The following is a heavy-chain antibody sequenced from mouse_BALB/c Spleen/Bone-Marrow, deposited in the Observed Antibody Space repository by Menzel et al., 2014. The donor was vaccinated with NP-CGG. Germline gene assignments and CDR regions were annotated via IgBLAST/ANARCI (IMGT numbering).Heavy chain of an antibody. Sequence: EVQLQQSGPELVKPGASVKMSCKASGYTFTSYVMHWVKQKPGQGLEWIGYINPYNDGTKYNEKFKGKATLTSDKSSSTAYMELGSLTSEDSAVYYCARGGYYGYYAMDYWGQGTSVTVSS. CDR3: ARGGYYGYYAMDY. CDR2: INPYNDGT. V-gene: IGHV1-14*01. J-gene: IGHJ4*01. CDR1: GYTFTSYV. D-gene: IGHD1-2*01.